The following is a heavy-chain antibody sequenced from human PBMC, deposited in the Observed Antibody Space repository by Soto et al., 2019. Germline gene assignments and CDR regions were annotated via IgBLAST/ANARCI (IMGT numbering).Heavy chain of an antibody. CDR2: LSPSYPYT. CDR1: GFDFSTFG. J-gene: IGHJ4*02. V-gene: IGHV3-21*04. Sequence: PGGSLRLSCAASGFDFSTFGMNWVRQAPGKGLDWVSFLSPSYPYTSYADSVKGRITISRDNAKNSLYLLMNSLRPDDTALYYCAKDRDPGETTDGGEYLDYWGQGTLVTVSS. D-gene: IGHD1-1*01. CDR3: AKDRDPGETTDGGEYLDY.